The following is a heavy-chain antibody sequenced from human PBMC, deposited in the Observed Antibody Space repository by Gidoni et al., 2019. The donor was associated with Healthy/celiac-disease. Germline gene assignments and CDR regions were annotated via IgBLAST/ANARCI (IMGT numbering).Heavy chain of an antibody. CDR2: ISSSGSTI. V-gene: IGHV3-48*03. J-gene: IGHJ4*02. Sequence: EVKLVESGGGLVQPGGSLRLSCAASGFTFSSSEMNWVGQAPGKGLEWVSYISSSGSTIYYADSVKGRFTISRDNAKNSLYLQMNSLRAEDTAVYYCARSSVSRITIFGVEIEPTGGFDYWGQGTLVTVSS. CDR3: ARSSVSRITIFGVEIEPTGGFDY. D-gene: IGHD3-3*01. CDR1: GFTFSSSE.